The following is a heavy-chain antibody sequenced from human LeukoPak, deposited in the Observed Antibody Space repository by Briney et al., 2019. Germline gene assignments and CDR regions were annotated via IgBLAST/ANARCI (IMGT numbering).Heavy chain of an antibody. Sequence: GGSLRLSCAASGFTFSSYEMNWVRQAPGKGLEWVSYISSSGSTIYYADSVKGRFTISRDNAKNSLYLQMNSLRAEDTAVYYCASSRYLTQEMALDYWGQGTLVTVSS. CDR3: ASSRYLTQEMALDY. D-gene: IGHD5-24*01. CDR1: GFTFSSYE. CDR2: ISSSGSTI. V-gene: IGHV3-48*03. J-gene: IGHJ4*02.